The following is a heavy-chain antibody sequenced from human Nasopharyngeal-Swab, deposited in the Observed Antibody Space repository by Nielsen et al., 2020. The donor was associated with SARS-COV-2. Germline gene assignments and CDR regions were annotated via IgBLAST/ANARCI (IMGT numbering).Heavy chain of an antibody. CDR3: AKASRGGGYDYVSY. CDR2: ISYDGSNK. Sequence: SLTISCAASGFTFSSYGMHWVRQAPGKGLEWVAVISYDGSNKYYADSVKGRFTISRDNSKNTLYLQMNSLRAEDTAVYYCAKASRGGGYDYVSYWGQGTLVTVSS. V-gene: IGHV3-30*18. D-gene: IGHD5-12*01. CDR1: GFTFSSYG. J-gene: IGHJ4*02.